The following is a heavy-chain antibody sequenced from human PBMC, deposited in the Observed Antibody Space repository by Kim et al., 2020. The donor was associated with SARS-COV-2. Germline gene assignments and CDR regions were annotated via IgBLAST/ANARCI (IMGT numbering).Heavy chain of an antibody. CDR2: MNPICGTA. Sequence: ASVKVSCKASGDTFTSYDISWVRQATGQGLEWMGWMNPICGTANYAQKFQGRVTITRDTSTSTAYMELSSLRSEDTAVYYCARTPFTTVITLFPYYYYYM. D-gene: IGHD3-22*01. V-gene: IGHV1-8*03. J-gene: IGHJ6*03. CDR3: ARTPFTTVITLFPYYYYYM. CDR1: GDTFTSYD.